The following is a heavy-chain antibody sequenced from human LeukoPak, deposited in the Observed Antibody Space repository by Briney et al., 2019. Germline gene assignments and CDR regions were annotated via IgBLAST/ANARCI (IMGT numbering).Heavy chain of an antibody. CDR3: ARGGHIVVVPAANDY. Sequence: GGSLRLSCAASGFTFSSYSMNWVRQAPGKGLEWVSYISSASSSIYYADSVKGRFTISRDNAKNSLFLQMNSLRAEDTAVYYCARGGHIVVVPAANDYWGQGTLVTVSS. J-gene: IGHJ4*02. CDR2: ISSASSSI. V-gene: IGHV3-48*04. D-gene: IGHD2-2*01. CDR1: GFTFSSYS.